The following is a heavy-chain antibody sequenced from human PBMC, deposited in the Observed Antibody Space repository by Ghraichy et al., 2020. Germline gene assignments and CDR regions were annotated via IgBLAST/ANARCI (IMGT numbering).Heavy chain of an antibody. D-gene: IGHD3-3*01. CDR3: AKGVTFGLILSHFDD. Sequence: GGSLRLSCAASGFTFSSYGMCWVRQAPGKGLECVSAISGGDRSTSYADSVKGRFAISRDNSKNTLYLQMNSLRAEDTAVYYCAKGVTFGLILSHFDDWGPGTLVTDPS. CDR2: ISGGDRST. CDR1: GFTFSSYG. V-gene: IGHV3-23*01. J-gene: IGHJ4*02.